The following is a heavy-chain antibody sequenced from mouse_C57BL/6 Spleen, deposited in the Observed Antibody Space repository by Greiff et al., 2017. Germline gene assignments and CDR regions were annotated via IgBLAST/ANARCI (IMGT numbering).Heavy chain of an antibody. CDR1: GYTFTSYW. Sequence: EVQLQQSGTVLARPGASVKMSCKTSGYTFTSYWMHWVKQRPGQGLEWIGAIYPGNSDTSYNQKFKGKAKLTAVTSASTAYMELSSLTNEDSAVYYCTKGTIYYGYDGYAMDYWGQGTSVTVSS. D-gene: IGHD2-2*01. V-gene: IGHV1-5*01. CDR2: IYPGNSDT. CDR3: TKGTIYYGYDGYAMDY. J-gene: IGHJ4*01.